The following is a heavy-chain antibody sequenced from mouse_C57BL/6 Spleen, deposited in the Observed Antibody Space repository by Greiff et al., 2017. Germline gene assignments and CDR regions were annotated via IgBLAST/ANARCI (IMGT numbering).Heavy chain of an antibody. Sequence: QVQLQQPGAELVKPGASVKLSCKASGYTFTSYWMQWVKQRPGQGLEWIGEIDPSDSYTNYNQKFKGKATLTVDTSSSTAYMQLSSLTSEDSAVYYGARRNYGSSYRWYFDVWGTGTTVTVSS. CDR1: GYTFTSYW. J-gene: IGHJ1*03. D-gene: IGHD1-1*01. CDR2: IDPSDSYT. V-gene: IGHV1-50*01. CDR3: ARRNYGSSYRWYFDV.